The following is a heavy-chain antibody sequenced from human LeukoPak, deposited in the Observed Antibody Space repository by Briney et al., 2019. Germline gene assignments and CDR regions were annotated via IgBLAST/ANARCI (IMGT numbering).Heavy chain of an antibody. V-gene: IGHV3-30*18. Sequence: GRPLRLSCAASGFTFSSYGMHWVRQAPGKGLEWVAIISYDGSNKYYADSVQGRFTISRDNSKNTLYLQMNSLRAEDTAVYYCAKDLGGGSGCYDPWGRGTLVTVSS. J-gene: IGHJ2*01. CDR1: GFTFSSYG. CDR2: ISYDGSNK. CDR3: AKDLGGGSGCYDP. D-gene: IGHD6-19*01.